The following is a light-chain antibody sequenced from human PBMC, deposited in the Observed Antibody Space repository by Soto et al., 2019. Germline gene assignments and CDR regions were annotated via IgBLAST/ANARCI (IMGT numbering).Light chain of an antibody. Sequence: QSVLTQPASVSGSPGQSITISCTGSSSDIGDYDYVSWYQQHPGKAPKLMIFEVSNRPSGVSNRFSGSKSGNTASLTISVLQAEDEADYYCSSYTSDNTVLFGGGTKLTVL. V-gene: IGLV2-14*01. CDR2: EVS. J-gene: IGLJ2*01. CDR3: SSYTSDNTVL. CDR1: SSDIGDYDY.